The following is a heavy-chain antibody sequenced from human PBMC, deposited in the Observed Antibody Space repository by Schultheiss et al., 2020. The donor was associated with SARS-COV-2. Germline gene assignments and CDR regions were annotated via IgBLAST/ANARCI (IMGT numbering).Heavy chain of an antibody. CDR2: ISGIGDTT. D-gene: IGHD4-17*01. CDR3: ARPPQTVYYYYMDV. Sequence: GGSLRLSCAASGFTFSTYTMNWVRQAPGRGLEWVSIISGIGDTTYYADSVKGRFTISRDNSKNTLYLQMNSLRAEDTAVYYCARPPQTVYYYYMDVWGKGTTVTVSS. CDR1: GFTFSTYT. J-gene: IGHJ6*03. V-gene: IGHV3-23*01.